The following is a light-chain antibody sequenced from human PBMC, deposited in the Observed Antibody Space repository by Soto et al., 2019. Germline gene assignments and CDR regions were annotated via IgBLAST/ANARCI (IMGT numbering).Light chain of an antibody. V-gene: IGLV2-14*01. CDR2: DVS. CDR3: SSYTSSTTRV. CDR1: SSDVGGYNY. J-gene: IGLJ1*01. Sequence: QPASVSGSPGQSITISCTGTSSDVGGYNYVSWYQQHPGKAPKLIIFDVSNRPSGVSNRFSGSKSGNTASLTISGLQAEDEADYYCSSYTSSTTRVFGTGTKLTVL.